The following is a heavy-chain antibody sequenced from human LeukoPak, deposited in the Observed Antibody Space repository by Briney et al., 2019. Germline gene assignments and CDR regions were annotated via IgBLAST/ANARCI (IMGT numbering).Heavy chain of an antibody. CDR1: GFTFSSYS. D-gene: IGHD4-17*01. V-gene: IGHV3-48*01. CDR3: ARAATVLGGAFDI. CDR2: ISSSSSTI. J-gene: IGHJ3*02. Sequence: GGSLRLSCAASGFTFSSYSMNWVRQAPGKGLEWVSYISSSSSTIYYADSVKGRFTISRDNAKNSLYLQMNSLRAEDTAVYYCARAATVLGGAFDIWGQGTMVTVSS.